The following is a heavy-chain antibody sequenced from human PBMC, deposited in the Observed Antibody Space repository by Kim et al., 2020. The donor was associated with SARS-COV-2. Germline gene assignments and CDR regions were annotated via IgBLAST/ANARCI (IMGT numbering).Heavy chain of an antibody. J-gene: IGHJ4*02. CDR2: ISYDGSNK. CDR3: ARDKDDYFDY. CDR1: GFTFSSYA. V-gene: IGHV3-30*04. Sequence: GGSLRLSCAASGFTFSSYAMHWVRQAPGKGLEWVAVISYDGSNKYYADSVKGRFTISRDNSKNTLYLQMNSLRAEDTAVYYCARDKDDYFDYWGQGTLVTVSS.